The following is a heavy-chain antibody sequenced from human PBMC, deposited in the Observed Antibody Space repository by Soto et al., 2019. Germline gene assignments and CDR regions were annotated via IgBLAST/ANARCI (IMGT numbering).Heavy chain of an antibody. CDR1: GHSFTDYW. V-gene: IGHV5-10-1*01. Sequence: GESLKISCKASGHSFTDYWISWVRQMPGKGLERMARIDPSDSYTNYSPSFQGHVTISADKSISTAYLQWSSLKASDTAMYYCSTTYYYHSSGYSRRGYYYYGMDVWGQGTTVTFSS. D-gene: IGHD3-22*01. J-gene: IGHJ6*02. CDR3: STTYYYHSSGYSRRGYYYYGMDV. CDR2: IDPSDSYT.